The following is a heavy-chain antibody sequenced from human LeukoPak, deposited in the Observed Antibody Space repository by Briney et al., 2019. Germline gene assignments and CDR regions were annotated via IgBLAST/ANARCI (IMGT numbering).Heavy chain of an antibody. CDR2: ISGSGGST. CDR1: GFTFSSYS. CDR3: ANLNRVDGGY. V-gene: IGHV3-23*01. D-gene: IGHD2-15*01. J-gene: IGHJ4*02. Sequence: GGSLRLSCAASGFTFSSYSMNWVRQAPGKGLEWVSAISGSGGSTYYADSVKGRFTISRDNSKNTLYLQMNSLRAEDTAVYYCANLNRVDGGYWGQGTLVTVSS.